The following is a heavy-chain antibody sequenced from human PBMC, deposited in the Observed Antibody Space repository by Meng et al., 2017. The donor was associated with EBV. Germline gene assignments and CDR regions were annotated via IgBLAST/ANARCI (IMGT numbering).Heavy chain of an antibody. CDR3: AKSRSSTPGVVDY. CDR2: IYDCGTT. CDR1: GASVSVGTYH. J-gene: IGHJ4*02. V-gene: IGHV4-61*01. D-gene: IGHD3-10*01. Sequence: QVPLPDPGPGMSTPSQTLSLTCTCSGASVSVGTYHWSWIRQPPGKELEWIGYIYDCGTTIYNPSLKSRVTILVDASKNQFSLKLSSVTTADTAVYYCAKSRSSTPGVVDYWGQGTLVTVSS.